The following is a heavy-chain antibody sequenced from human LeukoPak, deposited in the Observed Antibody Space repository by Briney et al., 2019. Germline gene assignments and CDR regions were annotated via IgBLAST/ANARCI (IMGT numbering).Heavy chain of an antibody. V-gene: IGHV4-59*01. CDR3: ARGYCRGGPCYYGAFDI. D-gene: IGHD2-15*01. J-gene: IGHJ3*02. Sequence: SETLSLTCAVYGGSFSGYYWSWIRQPPGKGLEWIGYIYYSGSTNYNPSLKGRVTISGDTSKNQFSLRLSSVTAADTAVYYCARGYCRGGPCYYGAFDIWGQGTMVTVSS. CDR1: GGSFSGYY. CDR2: IYYSGST.